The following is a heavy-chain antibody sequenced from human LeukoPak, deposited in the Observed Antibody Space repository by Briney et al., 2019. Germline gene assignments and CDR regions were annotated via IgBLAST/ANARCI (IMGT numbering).Heavy chain of an antibody. Sequence: GGSLRLSCAASGFTFTDYYRSWIRQAPGKGLEWVSYISNIDSMRYYTDSVKGRFTISRDNAKNSLHLQLNSLRAEDTAVYYCARRSGVHAFDMWGQGTMVTVSP. CDR1: GFTFTDYY. D-gene: IGHD3-10*01. V-gene: IGHV3-11*04. CDR3: ARRSGVHAFDM. CDR2: ISNIDSMR. J-gene: IGHJ3*02.